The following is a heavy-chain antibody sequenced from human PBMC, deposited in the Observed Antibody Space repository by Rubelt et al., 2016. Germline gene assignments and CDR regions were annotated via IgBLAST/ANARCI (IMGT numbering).Heavy chain of an antibody. CDR3: AHRRPDYFDY. J-gene: IGHJ4*02. V-gene: IGHV2-5*02. CDR1: GFSLSTSGVG. CDR2: IYWDDDN. Sequence: QITLKESGPTLVKPTQTLTLTCTFSGFSLSTSGVGVGWIRQPPGKALEWFALIYWDDDNRYSQSLKSRLTITKDTSKNQVVLPMTNMEPVDTATDYCAHRRPDYFDYWGQGTLVTVSS.